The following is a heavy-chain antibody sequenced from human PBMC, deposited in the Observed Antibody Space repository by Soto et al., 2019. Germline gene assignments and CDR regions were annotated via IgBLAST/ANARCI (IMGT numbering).Heavy chain of an antibody. D-gene: IGHD6-13*01. Sequence: GGSLRLSCAASGFTFRSYAMHWVRQAPGKGLEWVAVISYDGNNKYYADSVKGRFTISRDNSKNTPYLQMDSLRAEDTALYYCEKSKRSSWYYFDYWGQGTLVTVSS. V-gene: IGHV3-30-3*02. J-gene: IGHJ4*02. CDR2: ISYDGNNK. CDR3: EKSKRSSWYYFDY. CDR1: GFTFRSYA.